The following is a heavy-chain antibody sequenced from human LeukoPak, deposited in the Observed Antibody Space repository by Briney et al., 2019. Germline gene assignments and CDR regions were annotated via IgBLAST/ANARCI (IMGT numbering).Heavy chain of an antibody. Sequence: PSETLSLTCNVSGDSITSGAFYWAWIRQSPGKGLEWIGNVYYSGSAQYNPSLRGRVSISMVKTKNQFSLNLNSVSVTDTAIYYCARRDYAAWFDPWGQGTLVTVSS. CDR1: GDSITSGAFY. D-gene: IGHD4/OR15-4a*01. CDR2: VYYSGSA. CDR3: ARRDYAAWFDP. V-gene: IGHV4-39*01. J-gene: IGHJ5*02.